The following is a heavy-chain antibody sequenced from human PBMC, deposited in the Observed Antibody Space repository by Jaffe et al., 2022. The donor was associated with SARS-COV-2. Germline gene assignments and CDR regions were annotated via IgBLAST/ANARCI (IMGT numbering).Heavy chain of an antibody. V-gene: IGHV3-23*01. CDR1: GFTFSSYA. CDR3: AKDRAAYYYDSSGYPDAFDI. CDR2: ISGSGGST. J-gene: IGHJ3*02. D-gene: IGHD3-22*01. Sequence: EVQLLESGGGLVQPGGSLRLSCAASGFTFSSYAMSWVRQAPGKGLEWVSAISGSGGSTYYADSVKGRFTISRDNSKNTLYLQMNSLRAEDTAVYYCAKDRAAYYYDSSGYPDAFDIWGQGTMVTVSS.